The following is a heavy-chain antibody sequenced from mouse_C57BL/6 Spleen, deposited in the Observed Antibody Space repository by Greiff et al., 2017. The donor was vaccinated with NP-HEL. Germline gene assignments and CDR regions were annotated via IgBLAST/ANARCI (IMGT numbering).Heavy chain of an antibody. Sequence: EVKVVESGGGLVKPGGSLKLSCAASGFTFSDYGMHWVRQAPEKGLEWVAYISSGSSTIYYADTVKGRFTISRDNAKNTLFLQMTSLRSEDTAMYYCAKGVVTYYYAMDYWGQGTSVTVSS. D-gene: IGHD2-2*01. CDR1: GFTFSDYG. V-gene: IGHV5-17*01. CDR2: ISSGSSTI. CDR3: AKGVVTYYYAMDY. J-gene: IGHJ4*01.